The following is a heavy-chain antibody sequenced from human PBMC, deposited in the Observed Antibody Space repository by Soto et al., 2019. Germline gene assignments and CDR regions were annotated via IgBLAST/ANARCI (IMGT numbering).Heavy chain of an antibody. J-gene: IGHJ4*02. Sequence: PGGSLRLSCAASGFDFSFYSMSWVRQVPGKGLEWVSLISSSNVYSYYAGSVKGRFTVSRDDAKNSLYLQMNSLRVEDTAVYYCDRSGWNSEKGEWGFEYWGQGTLVTVSS. V-gene: IGHV3-21*01. CDR2: ISSSNVYS. CDR1: GFDFSFYS. D-gene: IGHD6-19*01. CDR3: DRSGWNSEKGEWGFEY.